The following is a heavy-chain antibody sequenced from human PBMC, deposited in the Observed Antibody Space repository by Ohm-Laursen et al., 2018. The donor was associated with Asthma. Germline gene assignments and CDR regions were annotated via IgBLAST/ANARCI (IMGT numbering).Heavy chain of an antibody. CDR1: GYTFTAFS. CDR3: TRVVGPTRNYFDY. V-gene: IGHV1-2*06. J-gene: IGHJ4*02. Sequence: GASVKVSCKASGYTFTAFSMNWARQVPGQGLEWMGRINPNSGATNYPQKFQDRVTVTRDTSTSTVYMELSSLRSEGTAVYYCTRVVGPTRNYFDYWGQGTLVTVSS. CDR2: INPNSGAT. D-gene: IGHD1-26*01.